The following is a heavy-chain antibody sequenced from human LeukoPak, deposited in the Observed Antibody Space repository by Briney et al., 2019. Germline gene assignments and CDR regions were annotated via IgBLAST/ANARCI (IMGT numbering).Heavy chain of an antibody. CDR3: ARLEVDTAMVTWYYFDY. D-gene: IGHD5-18*01. CDR1: GYTFTSYG. V-gene: IGHV1-18*01. CDR2: ISAYNGNT. J-gene: IGHJ4*02. Sequence: GASVKVSCKASGYTFTSYGISWVRQAPGQGLEWMGWISAYNGNTNYAQKLQGRVTMTTDTSTSTAYMELRSLRSDDTAVYYCARLEVDTAMVTWYYFDYWGQGTLVTVSS.